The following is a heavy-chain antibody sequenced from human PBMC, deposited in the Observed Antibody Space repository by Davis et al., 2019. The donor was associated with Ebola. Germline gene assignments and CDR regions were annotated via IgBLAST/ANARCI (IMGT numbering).Heavy chain of an antibody. CDR1: GFTFSTYT. CDR3: AGGKDSSGWYGDDAFDF. D-gene: IGHD6-19*01. J-gene: IGHJ3*01. Sequence: PGGSLRLSCAASGFTFSTYTMNWVRQAPGKGLEWVSFISSRSTYIYYADSVKGRFTISRNNAKNSLYLQMNSLRAEDTAVYYCAGGKDSSGWYGDDAFDFWGQGTMVTVSS. CDR2: ISSRSTYI. V-gene: IGHV3-21*01.